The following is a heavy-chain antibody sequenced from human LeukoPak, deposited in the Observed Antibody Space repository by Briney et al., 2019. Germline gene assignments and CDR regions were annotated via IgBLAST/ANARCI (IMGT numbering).Heavy chain of an antibody. Sequence: PGGSLRLSCAASGFSFTSFAMSWVRQAPGKGLEWVSAISGSGGSAYYADSVKGRFTISRDNSKNTLYLQMNSLRAEDTAVYYCAKGGGYSYGYLDYWGQGTLVTVSS. CDR2: ISGSGGSA. V-gene: IGHV3-23*01. CDR1: GFSFTSFA. D-gene: IGHD5-18*01. J-gene: IGHJ4*02. CDR3: AKGGGYSYGYLDY.